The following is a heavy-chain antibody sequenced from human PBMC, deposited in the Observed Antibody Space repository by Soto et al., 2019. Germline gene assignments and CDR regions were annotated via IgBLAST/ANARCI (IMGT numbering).Heavy chain of an antibody. CDR3: ASAIGGWLQLSD. CDR2: INPNSGGT. CDR1: GYTFTGYY. J-gene: IGHJ4*02. Sequence: QVQLVQSGAEVKKPGASVKVSCKASGYTFTGYYMNWVRQAPGHGLEWMGWINPNSGGTNYAQKFQGWVTMTRDKAISTAYMELSMLRSDDTAVYYCASAIGGWLQLSDWGQGTLVTVSS. D-gene: IGHD5-12*01. V-gene: IGHV1-2*04.